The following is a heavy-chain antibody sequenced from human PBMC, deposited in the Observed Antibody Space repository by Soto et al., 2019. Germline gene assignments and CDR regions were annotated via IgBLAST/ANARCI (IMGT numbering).Heavy chain of an antibody. V-gene: IGHV3-23*01. CDR2: ISGSGGST. Sequence: EVQLLESGGGLVQPGGSLRLSCAASEFTFSNYAMSWVRQAPGKGLEWVSAISGSGGSTYYADSVKGRFTISRDNSKNTLYLQMNSLRAEDTALYYCAKENGYRSGWFEFDSWGQGTLVTVSS. D-gene: IGHD6-13*01. J-gene: IGHJ4*02. CDR3: AKENGYRSGWFEFDS. CDR1: EFTFSNYA.